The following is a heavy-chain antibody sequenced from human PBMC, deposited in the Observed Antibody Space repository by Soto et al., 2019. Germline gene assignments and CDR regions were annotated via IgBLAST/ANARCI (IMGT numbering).Heavy chain of an antibody. CDR1: GRFISNGGYH. CDR2: INHSGST. Sequence: PSDTLALTCTVSGRFISNGGYHCSWIRQPPGKGLEWIGEINHSGSTNYNPSLKSRVTISVDTSKNQFSLKLSSVTAADTAVYYCARGASGSSRWFDPWGQGTLVTVSS. D-gene: IGHD1-26*01. V-gene: IGHV4-34*01. CDR3: ARGASGSSRWFDP. J-gene: IGHJ5*02.